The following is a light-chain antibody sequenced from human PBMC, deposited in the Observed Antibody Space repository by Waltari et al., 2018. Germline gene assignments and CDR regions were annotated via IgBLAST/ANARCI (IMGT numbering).Light chain of an antibody. CDR1: SSDVGSYDP. CDR2: EGS. CDR3: CSYAGSHYV. J-gene: IGLJ1*01. Sequence: QSALTQPASVSGSPGQSITISCTGPSSDVGSYDPVSWYQQHPGKAPKLMIYEGSKRPSGVSNRFSGSKSGNTASLTISGLQAEDEADYYCCSYAGSHYVFGTGTKVSVL. V-gene: IGLV2-23*01.